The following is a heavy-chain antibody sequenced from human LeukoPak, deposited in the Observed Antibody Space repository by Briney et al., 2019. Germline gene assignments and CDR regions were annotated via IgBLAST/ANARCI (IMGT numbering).Heavy chain of an antibody. V-gene: IGHV3-7*01. D-gene: IGHD5-12*01. CDR3: ATDSGYNAFDV. Sequence: GGSLRLSCAASGFTFSSSWMSWVRQAPGKGLEWLANINEAGSVTNYVHSVRGRFTISRDNAKNSLYLQMNSLGVEDTAVYYCATDSGYNAFDVWGQGTMVSVSS. CDR2: INEAGSVT. CDR1: GFTFSSSW. J-gene: IGHJ3*01.